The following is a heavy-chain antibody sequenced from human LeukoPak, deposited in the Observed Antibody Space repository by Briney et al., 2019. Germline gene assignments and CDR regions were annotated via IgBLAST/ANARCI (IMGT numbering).Heavy chain of an antibody. CDR2: ISSSSSYI. CDR1: GFTLSTYT. Sequence: PGGSLRLSCAASGFTLSTYTMNWVRQAPGKGLEWVSSISSSSSYIYYADSVKGRFTISRDNAKNSLYLQMNSLRAEDTAVYYCATGGGNGYFDDWGQGTLVTVSS. J-gene: IGHJ4*02. D-gene: IGHD2-8*01. CDR3: ATGGGNGYFDD. V-gene: IGHV3-21*01.